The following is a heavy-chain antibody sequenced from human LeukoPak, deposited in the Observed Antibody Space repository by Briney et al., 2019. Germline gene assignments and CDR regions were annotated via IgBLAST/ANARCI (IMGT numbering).Heavy chain of an antibody. V-gene: IGHV4-59*01. CDR2: IYYSGST. Sequence: SETLSLTCTVSGGSISSYYWSWIRQPPGKGLEWIGYIYYSGSTNYNPSPKSRVTISVDTSKNQFSLKLSSVTAADTAVYYCARTKYQLLSFDYWGQGTLVTVSS. J-gene: IGHJ4*02. CDR1: GGSISSYY. D-gene: IGHD2-2*01. CDR3: ARTKYQLLSFDY.